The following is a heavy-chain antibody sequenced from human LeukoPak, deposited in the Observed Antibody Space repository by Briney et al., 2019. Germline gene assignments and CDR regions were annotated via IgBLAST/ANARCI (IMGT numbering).Heavy chain of an antibody. CDR1: GYTFTGYY. Sequence: GASVKVSCKASGYTFTGYYMHWVRQAPGQGLEWMGWINPNSGGTNYAQKFQGRVTMTRDTSISTAYMELSRLRSDDTAVYYCARAAAGYDFWSGYYLGPMDVWGKGTTVTVSS. CDR3: ARAAAGYDFWSGYYLGPMDV. CDR2: INPNSGGT. V-gene: IGHV1-2*02. J-gene: IGHJ6*03. D-gene: IGHD3-3*01.